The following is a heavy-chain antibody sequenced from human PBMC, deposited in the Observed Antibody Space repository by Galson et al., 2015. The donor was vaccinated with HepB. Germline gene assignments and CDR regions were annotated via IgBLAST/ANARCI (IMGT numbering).Heavy chain of an antibody. D-gene: IGHD6-19*01. CDR3: ARQEAVAGTSLKY. Sequence: SLRLSCAASGFSFSSYGMHWVRQAPGKGLEWVAVIWYDGSHKNYADSLKGRFTISRDNSKNMLYLQMDSLRAEDTAVYYCARQEAVAGTSLKYWGQGTLVTVSS. J-gene: IGHJ4*02. CDR2: IWYDGSHK. CDR1: GFSFSSYG. V-gene: IGHV3-33*01.